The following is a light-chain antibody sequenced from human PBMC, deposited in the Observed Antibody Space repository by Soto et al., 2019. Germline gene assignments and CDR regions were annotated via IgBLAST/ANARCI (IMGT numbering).Light chain of an antibody. J-gene: IGLJ1*01. V-gene: IGLV2-23*01. CDR3: CSYAGSSTYV. CDR2: EGS. Sequence: QSALTQPASVSGSPGQAITISCTGTSSDVGSYNLVSWYQQHPGKAPKLMIYEGSKRPSGVSNRFSGSKYGNTAALTISGLQDEEEADYYCCSYAGSSTYVFGTGTKVTVL. CDR1: SSDVGSYNL.